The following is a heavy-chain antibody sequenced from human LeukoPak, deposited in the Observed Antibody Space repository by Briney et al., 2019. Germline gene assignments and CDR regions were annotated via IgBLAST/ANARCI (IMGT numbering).Heavy chain of an antibody. CDR3: ARVRYCSGGSCGKIRSEWVY. V-gene: IGHV3-30*02. Sequence: GGSLRLSCAASGFTFSRHGMHWVRQAPGKGLEWVAFIRYDGSEKYYADSVKGRFTISRDNSENTLYLQMNSLRPDDTAVYYCARVRYCSGGSCGKIRSEWVYWGQGTLVTVSS. D-gene: IGHD2-15*01. CDR1: GFTFSRHG. J-gene: IGHJ4*02. CDR2: IRYDGSEK.